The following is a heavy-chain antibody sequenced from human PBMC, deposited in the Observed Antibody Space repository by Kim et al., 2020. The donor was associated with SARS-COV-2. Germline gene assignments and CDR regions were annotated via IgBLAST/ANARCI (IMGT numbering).Heavy chain of an antibody. J-gene: IGHJ4*02. CDR2: ISAYNGNT. V-gene: IGHV1-18*01. D-gene: IGHD2-15*01. Sequence: ASVKVSCKASGYTFTSYGISWVRQAPGQGLEWMGWISAYNGNTNYAQKLQGRVTMTTDTSTSTAYMELRSLRSDDTAVYYCARDPTPIGYCSGGSCYSRSGWDDYWGQGTLVTVSS. CDR3: ARDPTPIGYCSGGSCYSRSGWDDY. CDR1: GYTFTSYG.